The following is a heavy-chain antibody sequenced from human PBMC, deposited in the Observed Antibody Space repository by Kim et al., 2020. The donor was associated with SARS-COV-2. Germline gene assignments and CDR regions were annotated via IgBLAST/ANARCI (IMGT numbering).Heavy chain of an antibody. V-gene: IGHV3-74*01. J-gene: IGHJ6*02. CDR2: INGGVRTT. Sequence: GGSLRLSCAASGFTFNTYWMHWVRQAPGKGLVWVSHINGGVRTTNYADSVKGRFTISRDNAKNTLYLEMNSLRAEDTAVYYCASSYGMDVWGQGTTVTVSS. CDR1: GFTFNTYW. CDR3: ASSYGMDV.